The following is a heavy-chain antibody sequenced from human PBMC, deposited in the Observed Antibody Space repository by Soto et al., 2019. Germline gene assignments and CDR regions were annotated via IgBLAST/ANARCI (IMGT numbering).Heavy chain of an antibody. J-gene: IGHJ4*02. CDR1: GFTFSDYW. D-gene: IGHD3-10*01. CDR3: ATSMGRGRNDS. Sequence: EVQLVESGGGLVQPGVSLRLSCAASGFTFSDYWMSWVRQAPGKGLECVANIKRDGSEKYYVDPVKGRFTISRDNAKNSLYLQMNSLRAADTAVYYCATSMGRGRNDSWGQGTLVTVSS. CDR2: IKRDGSEK. V-gene: IGHV3-7*05.